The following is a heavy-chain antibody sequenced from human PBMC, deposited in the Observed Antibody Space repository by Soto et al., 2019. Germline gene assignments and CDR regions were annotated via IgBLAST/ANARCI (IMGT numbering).Heavy chain of an antibody. V-gene: IGHV3-23*01. CDR3: AHPRGYGVFDAVDI. J-gene: IGHJ3*02. D-gene: IGHD4-17*01. CDR2: ISSSGDSA. Sequence: GGPLRLSCAASGFFFSTYAMNWVRQAPGKGLEWVSAISSSGDSAYYAESVRGRFTISRDNSINTLYLQMRSLRPEDTAVYFCAHPRGYGVFDAVDIWGQGTMVTVSS. CDR1: GFFFSTYA.